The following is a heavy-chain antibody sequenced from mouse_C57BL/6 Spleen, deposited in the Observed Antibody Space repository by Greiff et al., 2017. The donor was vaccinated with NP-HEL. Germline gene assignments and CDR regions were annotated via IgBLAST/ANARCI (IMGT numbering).Heavy chain of an antibody. V-gene: IGHV5-6*01. CDR2: ISSGGSYT. CDR3: ARHGDGSSPFAY. Sequence: EVKVVESGGDLVKPGGSLKLSCAASGFTFSSYGMSWVRQTPDKRLEWVATISSGGSYTYYPDSVKGRFTISRDNAKNTLYLQMSSLKSEDTAMYYCARHGDGSSPFAYWGQGTLVTVSA. CDR1: GFTFSSYG. D-gene: IGHD1-1*01. J-gene: IGHJ3*01.